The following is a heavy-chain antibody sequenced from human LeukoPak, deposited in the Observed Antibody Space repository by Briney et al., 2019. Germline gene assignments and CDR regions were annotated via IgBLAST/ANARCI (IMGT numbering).Heavy chain of an antibody. J-gene: IGHJ4*02. CDR1: GLTFSTYS. CDR2: ISSTGTYL. V-gene: IGHV3-21*01. CDR3: ARHPLSRLMEWLVDD. D-gene: IGHD3-3*01. Sequence: PGGSLRLSCAASGLTFSTYSFNWVRQAPGRGLEWVSSISSTGTYLYYAASVMGRFTISRDNAKNSLYLQMNSLRTEDTAVYYCARHPLSRLMEWLVDDWGQGTLVIVSS.